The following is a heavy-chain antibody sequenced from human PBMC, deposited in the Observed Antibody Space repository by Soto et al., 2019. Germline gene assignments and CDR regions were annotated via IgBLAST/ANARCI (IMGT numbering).Heavy chain of an antibody. CDR3: ARGTPALLLRFADLSGVSFDS. CDR2: ISYSGNT. Sequence: PSETLSLTCTVSGASISSTSHYWSWIRQHPGKGLEWIGYISYSGNTYYNPSLKSRLSMSLDTSKKQFSLNLSSVTAADTGLYYCARGTPALLLRFADLSGVSFDSWGQGNLVTVSS. V-gene: IGHV4-31*03. CDR1: GASISSTSHY. D-gene: IGHD3-22*01. J-gene: IGHJ4*02.